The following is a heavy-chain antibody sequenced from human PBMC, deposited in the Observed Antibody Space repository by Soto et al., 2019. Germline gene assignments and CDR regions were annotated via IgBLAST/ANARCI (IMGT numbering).Heavy chain of an antibody. CDR3: ARDYCSGGSCYSDY. Sequence: EVQLVESGGGLVKPGGSLRLSCAASGFTFSSYSMNWVRQAPGKGLEWVSSISSSSSYIYYADSVKGRFTISRDNAKNSLDLQMNSLRAEDTAVYYCARDYCSGGSCYSDYWGQGTLVTVSS. CDR2: ISSSSSYI. V-gene: IGHV3-21*01. CDR1: GFTFSSYS. D-gene: IGHD2-15*01. J-gene: IGHJ4*02.